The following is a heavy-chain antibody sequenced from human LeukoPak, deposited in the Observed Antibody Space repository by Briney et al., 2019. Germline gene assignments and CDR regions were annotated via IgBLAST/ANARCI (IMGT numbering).Heavy chain of an antibody. V-gene: IGHV1-24*01. J-gene: IGHJ4*02. D-gene: IGHD2-15*01. Sequence: ASVKVSCKVPGYTLTELSMHWVRQAPGKGLEWMGGFDPEDGETIYAQKFQGRVTMTEDTSTDTAYMELSSLRSEDTAVYYCATAPYCSGGSCYRGIGFDYWGQGTLVTVSS. CDR3: ATAPYCSGGSCYRGIGFDY. CDR1: GYTLTELS. CDR2: FDPEDGET.